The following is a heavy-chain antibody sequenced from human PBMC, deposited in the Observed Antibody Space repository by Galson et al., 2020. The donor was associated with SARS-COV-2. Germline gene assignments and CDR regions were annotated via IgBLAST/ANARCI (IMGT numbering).Heavy chain of an antibody. D-gene: IGHD4-17*01. Sequence: GESLKISCAASGFTFSSYWMSWVRQAPGKGLEWVANIKQDGSEKYYVDSVKGRFTISRDNAKNSLYLQMNSLRAEDTAVYYCARDMTTVTTVSYYYYYYGMDVWGQGTTVTVSS. V-gene: IGHV3-7*01. CDR1: GFTFSSYW. CDR2: IKQDGSEK. J-gene: IGHJ6*02. CDR3: ARDMTTVTTVSYYYYYYGMDV.